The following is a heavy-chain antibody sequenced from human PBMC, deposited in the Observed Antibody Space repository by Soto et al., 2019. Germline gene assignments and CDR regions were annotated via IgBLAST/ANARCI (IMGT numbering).Heavy chain of an antibody. CDR1: GFTFSRYS. CDR3: AREPGVSSGWYVDY. V-gene: IGHV3-21*06. D-gene: IGHD6-19*01. Sequence: GGSLRLSCAAFGFTFSRYSMHWVRQAPGKGLEWVSSISYTSSFIYYSDSVKGRFTISRDNAKNSLYLQMNSLRAEDTAVYYCAREPGVSSGWYVDYWGQGTLVTVSS. CDR2: ISYTSSFI. J-gene: IGHJ4*02.